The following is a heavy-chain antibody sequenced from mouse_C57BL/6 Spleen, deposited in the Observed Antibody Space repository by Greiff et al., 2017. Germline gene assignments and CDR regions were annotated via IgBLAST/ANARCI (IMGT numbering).Heavy chain of an antibody. CDR1: GYTFTDYY. Sequence: EVKLQQSGPELVKPGASVKISCKASGYTFTDYYMNWVKQSHGKSLEWIGDINPNNGGTSYNQKFKGKATLTVDKSSSTAYMELRSLTSEDSAVYYCARSYYGSSPPAYWGKGTLVTVSA. J-gene: IGHJ3*01. D-gene: IGHD1-1*01. CDR2: INPNNGGT. CDR3: ARSYYGSSPPAY. V-gene: IGHV1-26*01.